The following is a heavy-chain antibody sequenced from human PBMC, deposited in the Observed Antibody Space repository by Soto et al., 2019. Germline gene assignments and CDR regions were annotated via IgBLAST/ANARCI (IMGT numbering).Heavy chain of an antibody. D-gene: IGHD1-20*01. CDR3: ARYKACWFDP. CDR1: GGSFSGYY. V-gene: IGHV4-34*01. J-gene: IGHJ5*02. Sequence: SETLSLTCAVYGGSFSGYYWSWIRQPPGKGLEWIGEINHSGSTNYNPSLKSRVTISVDTSKNQFSLKLSSVTAADTAVYYCARYKACWFDPWGQGTLVTVSS. CDR2: INHSGST.